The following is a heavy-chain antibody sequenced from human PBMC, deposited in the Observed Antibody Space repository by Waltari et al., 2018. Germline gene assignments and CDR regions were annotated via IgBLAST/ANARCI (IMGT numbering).Heavy chain of an antibody. D-gene: IGHD6-13*01. CDR2: ISSSGSST. CDR3: ARESGSSWSPLDY. V-gene: IGHV3-48*03. J-gene: IGHJ4*02. CDR1: GFTFSSYE. Sequence: EVQLVESGGGLAQPGGSLRLSCVASGFTFSSYEMNWVRQAPGKGLEWVSYISSSGSSTIYADSARGRFTSSRDNAKNSLYLQMNSLRAEDTAVYFCARESGSSWSPLDYWGQGTLVTVSS.